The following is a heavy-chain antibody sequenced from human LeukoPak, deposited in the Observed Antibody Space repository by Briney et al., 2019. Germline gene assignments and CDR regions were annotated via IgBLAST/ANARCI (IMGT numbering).Heavy chain of an antibody. D-gene: IGHD3-22*01. CDR2: IYYSGST. CDR1: GGSISGYY. CDR3: ARHLDSSGYDAFDI. V-gene: IGHV4-59*08. J-gene: IGHJ3*02. Sequence: SETLSLTCTVSGGSISGYYWSWIRQPPGKELEWIGYIYYSGSTNYNPSLKSRVTISVDTSKNQFSLKLSSVTAADTAVYYCARHLDSSGYDAFDIWGQGTMVTVSS.